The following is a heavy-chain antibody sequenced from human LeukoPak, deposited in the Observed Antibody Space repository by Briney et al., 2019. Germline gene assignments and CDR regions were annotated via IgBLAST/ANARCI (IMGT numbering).Heavy chain of an antibody. J-gene: IGHJ4*02. Sequence: GGSLRLSCAASGFTFSSYSMNWVRQAPGKGLEWVSYISRSSSTIYYADSVKGRFTISRDNAKNSLYLQMNSLRAEDTAVYYCARATLSGLAAANDYWGQGTLVTVSS. CDR1: GFTFSSYS. CDR2: ISRSSSTI. CDR3: ARATLSGLAAANDY. V-gene: IGHV3-48*04. D-gene: IGHD6-13*01.